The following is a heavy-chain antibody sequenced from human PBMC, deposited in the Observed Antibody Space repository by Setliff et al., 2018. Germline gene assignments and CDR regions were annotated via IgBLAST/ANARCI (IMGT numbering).Heavy chain of an antibody. CDR2: VASTGSFT. D-gene: IGHD1-1*01. J-gene: IGHJ3*02. V-gene: IGHV3-11*03. Sequence: GGSLRLSCTASGLSYINDWVSWVRQAPGKGLEWVSYVASTGSFTKEADSVRGRFSVSRDNSKKSVFLQMNDLRVEDTAVYFCAKGGDWDDEHYAFDIWGQGTMVTVSS. CDR3: AKGGDWDDEHYAFDI. CDR1: GLSYINDW.